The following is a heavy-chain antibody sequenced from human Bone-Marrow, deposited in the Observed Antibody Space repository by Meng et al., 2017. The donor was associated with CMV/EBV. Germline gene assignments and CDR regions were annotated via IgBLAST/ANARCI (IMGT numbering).Heavy chain of an antibody. V-gene: IGHV3-30*19. CDR1: GFTFSSYG. J-gene: IGHJ4*02. CDR2: ISYDGSNK. Sequence: GGSLRLSCAASGFTFSSYGMHWVRQAPGKGLEWVAVISYDGSNKYYADSVKGRFTISRDNSKNTLYLQMNSLRAEDTAVYYCARERSYCSSTSCYGSGRFDYWGQGTLVTVSS. D-gene: IGHD2-2*01. CDR3: ARERSYCSSTSCYGSGRFDY.